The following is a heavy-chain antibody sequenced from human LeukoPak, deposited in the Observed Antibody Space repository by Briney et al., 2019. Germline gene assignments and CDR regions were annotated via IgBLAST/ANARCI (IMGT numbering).Heavy chain of an antibody. CDR3: ASYYDSSGYFDAFDI. CDR1: GFTFSSYW. J-gene: IGHJ3*02. CDR2: IKQDGSEK. V-gene: IGHV3-7*05. D-gene: IGHD3-22*01. Sequence: GGSLRLSCAASGFTFSSYWMSWVRQAPGKGLEWLANIKQDGSEKYYVDSVKGRFTISRDNAKNSLYLQMNSLRAEDTAVYYCASYYDSSGYFDAFDIWGQGTMVTVSS.